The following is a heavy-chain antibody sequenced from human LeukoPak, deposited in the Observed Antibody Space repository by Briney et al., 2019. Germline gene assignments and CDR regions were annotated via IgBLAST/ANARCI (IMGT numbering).Heavy chain of an antibody. V-gene: IGHV3-23*01. CDR3: ATYRQVLLPFES. J-gene: IGHJ4*02. CDR2: IFPSGGEI. CDR1: GFTLSNYG. D-gene: IGHD2-8*02. Sequence: GGTLRLSCAASGFTLSNYGMSWVRQAPGKGLEWVSSIFPSGGEIHYADSVRGRFTISRDNSKSTLSLQMNSLRAEDTAIYYCATYRQVLLPFESWGQGTLVTVSS.